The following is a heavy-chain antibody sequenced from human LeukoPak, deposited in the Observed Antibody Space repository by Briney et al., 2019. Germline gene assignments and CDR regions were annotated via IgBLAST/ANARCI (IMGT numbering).Heavy chain of an antibody. CDR1: GFTFSSYA. Sequence: GASLRLSCAASGFTFSSYAMSWVRRAPGKGLEWVSAISGSGGSTYYADSVKGRFTISRDNSKNTLYLQMNSLRAEDTAVYYCANCLGGPSSTSCYSYGMDVWGQGTTVTVSS. J-gene: IGHJ6*02. CDR2: ISGSGGST. CDR3: ANCLGGPSSTSCYSYGMDV. V-gene: IGHV3-23*01. D-gene: IGHD2-2*02.